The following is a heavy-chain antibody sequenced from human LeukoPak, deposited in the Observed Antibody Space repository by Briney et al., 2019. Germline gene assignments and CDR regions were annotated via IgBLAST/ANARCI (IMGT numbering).Heavy chain of an antibody. D-gene: IGHD6-19*01. J-gene: IGHJ4*02. Sequence: SETLSLTCTVSGGSISSGDYYWSWIRQPPGKGLEWIGYIYYSGSTYYNPSLKSRVTISVDTSKNQFSLKLSSVTAADTAVYYCARADEQWLVFDYWGQGTLVTVSS. V-gene: IGHV4-30-4*08. CDR3: ARADEQWLVFDY. CDR2: IYYSGST. CDR1: GGSISSGDYY.